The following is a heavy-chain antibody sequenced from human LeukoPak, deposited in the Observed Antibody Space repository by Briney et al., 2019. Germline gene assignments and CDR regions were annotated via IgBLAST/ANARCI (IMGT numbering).Heavy chain of an antibody. J-gene: IGHJ4*02. Sequence: SETLSLTCTVSGGSISSGCYYCSWIRQPAGKGLEWIGRIYTSGSTNYNPSLKSRVTISVDTSKNQFSLKLSSVTAADTAVDYCARAEYYYHSSGYYWGPAAHDYWGQGTLVTVSS. D-gene: IGHD3-22*01. CDR1: GGSISSGCYY. CDR2: IYTSGST. CDR3: ARAEYYYHSSGYYWGPAAHDY. V-gene: IGHV4-61*02.